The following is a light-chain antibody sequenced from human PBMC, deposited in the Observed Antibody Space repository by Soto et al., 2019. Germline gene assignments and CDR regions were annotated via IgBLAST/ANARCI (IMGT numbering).Light chain of an antibody. Sequence: QSVLTQPPSASGTPGQRVTISCSGSSSNVGTNHVNWYQQLPGTAPKLLIYSDNQRPSGVPDRFSGSKSGTSASLAISGLQSEDEADYYCATRDERLSGRVFSGGTKLTVL. CDR2: SDN. CDR1: SSNVGTNH. J-gene: IGLJ3*02. CDR3: ATRDERLSGRV. V-gene: IGLV1-44*01.